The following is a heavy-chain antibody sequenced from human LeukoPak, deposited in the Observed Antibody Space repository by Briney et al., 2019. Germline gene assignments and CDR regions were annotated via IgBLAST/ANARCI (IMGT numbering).Heavy chain of an antibody. Sequence: ASVKVSCKASVYTFTSYGIRWVRHAPGQRLEWMGWISTYNGDTNYAQTLQGRGTMTTDTSTSTAYMELRSLRSDDTAVYYCANGRDVVAANYMDVWGKGTTVTVSS. D-gene: IGHD2-15*01. CDR2: ISTYNGDT. CDR1: VYTFTSYG. CDR3: ANGRDVVAANYMDV. J-gene: IGHJ6*03. V-gene: IGHV1-18*01.